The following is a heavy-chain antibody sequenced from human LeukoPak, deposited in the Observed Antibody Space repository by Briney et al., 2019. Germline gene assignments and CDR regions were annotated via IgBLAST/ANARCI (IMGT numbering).Heavy chain of an antibody. Sequence: PGGSLRLSCAASGFIFGNYAINWVRQAPGKGLDWLSYISSSSSTIYYADSVKGRFTISRVNAKNSLYLQMNSLRDEDTAVYYCARGTSWDYDPNGFDIGGQGTMVTVSS. CDR3: ARGTSWDYDPNGFDI. V-gene: IGHV3-48*02. D-gene: IGHD4-17*01. J-gene: IGHJ3*02. CDR1: GFIFGNYA. CDR2: ISSSSSTI.